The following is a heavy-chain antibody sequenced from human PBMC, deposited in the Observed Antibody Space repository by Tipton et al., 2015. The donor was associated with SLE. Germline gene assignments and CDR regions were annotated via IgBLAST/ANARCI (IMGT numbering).Heavy chain of an antibody. V-gene: IGHV4-59*11. CDR1: GDSISGRY. D-gene: IGHD3-3*01. CDR3: ARDVATYYEFWNNYYGGMDV. Sequence: TLSLTCSVSGDSISGRYWSWIRQPPGKGLEWIGNIYYSGNTDYNPPLKSRVTISVDTPKNQFSLDLRSVTAADTAVYDCARDVATYYEFWNNYYGGMDVWGQGTTVTVSS. J-gene: IGHJ6*02. CDR2: IYYSGNT.